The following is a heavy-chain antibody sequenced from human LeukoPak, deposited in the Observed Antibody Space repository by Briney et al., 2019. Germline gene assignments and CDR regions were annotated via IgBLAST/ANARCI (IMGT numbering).Heavy chain of an antibody. CDR3: ARAQYCSSTSCYIITGDLDY. CDR1: GYTFTSYD. CDR2: MNPNSGNT. D-gene: IGHD2-2*02. J-gene: IGHJ4*02. Sequence: ASVKVSCKASGYTFTSYDINWVRQATGQGLEWMGWMNPNSGNTGYARKFQGRVTMTRNTSISTAYMELSSLRSEDTAVYYCARAQYCSSTSCYIITGDLDYWGQGTLVTVSS. V-gene: IGHV1-8*01.